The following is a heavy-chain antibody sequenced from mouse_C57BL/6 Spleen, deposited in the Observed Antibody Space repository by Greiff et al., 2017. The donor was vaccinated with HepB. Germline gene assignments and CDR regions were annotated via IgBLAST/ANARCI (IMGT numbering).Heavy chain of an antibody. CDR3: ASYYGSSYGYFDV. J-gene: IGHJ1*03. Sequence: QVQLKESGAELVRPGTSVKVSCKASGYAFTNYLIEWVKQRPGQGLEWIGVINPGSGGTNYNEKFKGKATLTADKSSSTAYMQLSSLTSEDSAVYFCASYYGSSYGYFDVWGTGTTVTVSS. D-gene: IGHD1-1*01. CDR1: GYAFTNYL. V-gene: IGHV1-54*01. CDR2: INPGSGGT.